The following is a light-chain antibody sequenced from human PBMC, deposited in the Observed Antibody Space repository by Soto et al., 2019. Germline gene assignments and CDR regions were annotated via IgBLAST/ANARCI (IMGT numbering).Light chain of an antibody. CDR2: EVN. CDR3: SSYAGSNNVI. Sequence: QSALTQPPSASGSPGQSVTISCTGASSDVGLYHYVSWYQHHPGEAPKLMIYEVNKRPSGVPDRFSGSKSGNTASLTVSGLQAEDETDYYCSSYAGSNNVIFGGGTKSPS. CDR1: SSDVGLYHY. J-gene: IGLJ2*01. V-gene: IGLV2-8*01.